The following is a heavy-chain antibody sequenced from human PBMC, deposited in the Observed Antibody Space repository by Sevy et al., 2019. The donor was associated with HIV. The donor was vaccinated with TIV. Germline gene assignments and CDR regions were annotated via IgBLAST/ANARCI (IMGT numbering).Heavy chain of an antibody. CDR2: FYYSESA. J-gene: IGHJ4*02. V-gene: IGHV4-39*01. D-gene: IGHD6-19*01. CDR1: GGSISISSYY. Sequence: SETLSLTCTVSGGSISISSYYWGWSRQPSGKGLEWIGSFYYSESAYYNPSLKSRVTISVDTSKNQFSLKLSSVTAADTAVYYCAKAFRAVAGSYYFDYWGQGTLVTVSS. CDR3: AKAFRAVAGSYYFDY.